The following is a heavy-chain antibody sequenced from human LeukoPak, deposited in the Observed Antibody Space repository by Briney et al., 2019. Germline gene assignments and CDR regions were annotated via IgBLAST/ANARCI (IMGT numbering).Heavy chain of an antibody. V-gene: IGHV3-30-3*01. CDR1: GFTFSSYA. Sequence: PGGSLRLSCAASGFTFSSYAMHWVRQAPGKGLEWVAVISYDGSNKYYADSVKGRFTISRDNSKNTLYLQMNSLRAEDTAVYYCARAGYYGSGSYPVDYWGQGTLVTVSS. CDR3: ARAGYYGSGSYPVDY. CDR2: ISYDGSNK. D-gene: IGHD3-10*01. J-gene: IGHJ4*02.